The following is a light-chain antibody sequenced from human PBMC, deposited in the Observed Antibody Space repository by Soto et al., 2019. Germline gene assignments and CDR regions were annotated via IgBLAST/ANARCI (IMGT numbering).Light chain of an antibody. J-gene: IGKJ5*01. Sequence: DIVMTQSPDSLALSLGERATINCKSSQSFLYSSNNKNYLAWYQQKPGQPPKLIXYWAYTRESGVPDRFSGSGSGTDFTLTIGSLQAEDVAVYYCQQYYTTPAITCGQGTRLEIK. CDR3: QQYYTTPAIT. CDR1: QSFLYSSNNKNY. CDR2: WAY. V-gene: IGKV4-1*01.